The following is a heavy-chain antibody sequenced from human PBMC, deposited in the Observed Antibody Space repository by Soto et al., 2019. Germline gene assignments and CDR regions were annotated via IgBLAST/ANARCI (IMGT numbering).Heavy chain of an antibody. CDR1: GYTFTGYY. Sequence: GASVKVSCKASGYTFTGYYMHWVRQAPGQGLEWMGWINPNSGGTNYAQKFQGRVTMTRDTSISTAYMELSRLRSDDTAVYYCARDRAIFGVVLFDYWGQGTRVTVSS. CDR2: INPNSGGT. CDR3: ARDRAIFGVVLFDY. V-gene: IGHV1-2*02. D-gene: IGHD3-3*01. J-gene: IGHJ4*02.